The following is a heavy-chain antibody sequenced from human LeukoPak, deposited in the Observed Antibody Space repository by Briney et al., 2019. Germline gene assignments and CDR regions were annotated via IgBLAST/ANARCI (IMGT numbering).Heavy chain of an antibody. V-gene: IGHV1-8*02. J-gene: IGHJ4*02. Sequence: ASVKVSCKASGYTFTSYYMHWVRQATGQGLEWMGWMNPNSGNTGYAQKFQGRVTMTRNTSISTAYMELSSLRSEDTAVHYCARGTGYDSSGYYLWGQGTLVTVSS. CDR1: GYTFTSYY. CDR2: MNPNSGNT. D-gene: IGHD3-22*01. CDR3: ARGTGYDSSGYYL.